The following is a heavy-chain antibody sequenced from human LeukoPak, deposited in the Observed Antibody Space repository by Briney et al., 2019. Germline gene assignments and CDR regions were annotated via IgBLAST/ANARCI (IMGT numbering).Heavy chain of an antibody. V-gene: IGHV3-53*01. CDR1: GFTFSSYA. J-gene: IGHJ4*02. D-gene: IGHD3-9*01. CDR3: ARGAYYDILTGYLDY. CDR2: IYSGGST. Sequence: PGGSLRLSCAASGFTFSSYAMSWVRQAPGKGLEWVSVIYSGGSTYYADSVKGRFTISRDNSKNTLYLQMNSLRAEDTAVYYCARGAYYDILTGYLDYWGQGTLVTVSS.